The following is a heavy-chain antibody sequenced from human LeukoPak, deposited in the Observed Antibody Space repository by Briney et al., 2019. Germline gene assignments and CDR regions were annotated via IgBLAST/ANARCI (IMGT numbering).Heavy chain of an antibody. CDR3: ASNTPSPSGWSFSY. V-gene: IGHV4-39*07. CDR2: IYYSGST. D-gene: IGHD6-19*01. J-gene: IGHJ4*02. Sequence: SETLSLTCTVSGASINSDTYYWGWIRQPPGKGLEWIGSIYYSGSTYYNPSLKSRVTISVDTSKNQFSLKLSSVTAADTAVYYCASNTPSPSGWSFSYWGQGTLVTVSS. CDR1: GASINSDTYY.